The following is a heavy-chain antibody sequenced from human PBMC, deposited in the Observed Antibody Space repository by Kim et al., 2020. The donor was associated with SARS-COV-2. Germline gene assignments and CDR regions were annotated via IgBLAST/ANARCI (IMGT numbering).Heavy chain of an antibody. CDR2: ISSNSGHT. Sequence: ASVKVSCKASGYSFSNYGLVWARQAPGQGLEWMGWISSNSGHTKYAQNVQGRVTLTTDTSTNTGYMELSSLRSDDTAVYYCSPYYDSNSYRGQWDCGQGT. J-gene: IGHJ4*01. V-gene: IGHV1-18*01. D-gene: IGHD3-22*01. CDR1: GYSFSNYG. CDR3: SPYYDSNSYRGQWD.